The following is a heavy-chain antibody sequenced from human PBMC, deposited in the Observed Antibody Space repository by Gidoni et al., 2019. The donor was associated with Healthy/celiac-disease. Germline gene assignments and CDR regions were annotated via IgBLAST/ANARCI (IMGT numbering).Heavy chain of an antibody. V-gene: IGHV3-30*18. D-gene: IGHD5-18*01. J-gene: IGHJ6*02. CDR3: AKESSLWLGMDV. CDR1: GFPFSSHG. CDR2: IAYDGSNK. Sequence: QVRLWESGEGGAQRGGSWNLPVVASGFPFSSHGMHWVRQAPGKGLEWVAVIAYDGSNKYYADSVKGRFTISRDNSKNTVYLQMNSLRAEDTAVYYCAKESSLWLGMDVWGQGTTVTVSS.